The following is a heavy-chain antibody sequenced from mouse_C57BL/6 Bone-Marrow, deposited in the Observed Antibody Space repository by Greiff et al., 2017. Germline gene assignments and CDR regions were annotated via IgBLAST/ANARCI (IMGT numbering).Heavy chain of an antibody. D-gene: IGHD1-1*01. J-gene: IGHJ1*03. V-gene: IGHV1-69*01. Sequence: QVQLQQPGAELVMPGASVKLSCKASGYTFTSYWMHWVKQRPGQGLEWIGEIDPSDSYTNYNQKFKGKSTLTVDKSSSTAYMQLSSLTSEDSAVYDCAPYYGSSYWYFDVWGTGTTVTVSS. CDR2: IDPSDSYT. CDR3: APYYGSSYWYFDV. CDR1: GYTFTSYW.